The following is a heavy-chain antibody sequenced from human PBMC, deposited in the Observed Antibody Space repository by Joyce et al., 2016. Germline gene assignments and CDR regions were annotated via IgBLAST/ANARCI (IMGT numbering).Heavy chain of an antibody. J-gene: IGHJ6*03. V-gene: IGHV4-39*01. D-gene: IGHD2-2*01. CDR1: GVSISSSTYY. Sequence: QLHLQESGPGLVKSSETLSPTCTVSGVSISSSTYYWGWIRQPPGKGLEWIASIYSSGSTYYNPSLKSRVTISVDTSKNQFSLRLSSVTAADTAVYYCARQDCSSASCFSYYYYYYMDVWGKGTTVTVSS. CDR3: ARQDCSSASCFSYYYYYYMDV. CDR2: IYSSGST.